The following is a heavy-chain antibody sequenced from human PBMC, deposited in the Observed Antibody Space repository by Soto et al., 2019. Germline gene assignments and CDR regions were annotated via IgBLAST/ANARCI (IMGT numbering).Heavy chain of an antibody. CDR2: INPNGGGT. V-gene: IGHV1-2*04. CDR1: GYTFTGYY. CDR3: ARDGYSGYELYYYYGMDV. J-gene: IGHJ6*02. D-gene: IGHD5-12*01. Sequence: ASVKVSCKASGYTFTGYYMHWVRQAPGQGLEWMGWINPNGGGTNYAQKFQGWVTMTRDTSISTAYMELSRLRSDDTAVYYCARDGYSGYELYYYYGMDVWGQGTTVTVSS.